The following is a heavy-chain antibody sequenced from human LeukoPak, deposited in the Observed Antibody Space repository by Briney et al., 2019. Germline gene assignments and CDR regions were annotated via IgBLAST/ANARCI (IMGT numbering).Heavy chain of an antibody. CDR3: ARGGPLDAFDI. CDR1: GFTVSNSY. CDR2: IYSGGTT. Sequence: PGGSLRLSCAASGFTVSNSYMGWVRQAPGKGLEWVSVIYSGGTTYYADSVKGRFTISRDNSKNTLYLQMNSLRAEDTAVYYCARGGPLDAFDIWGQGTMVTVSS. J-gene: IGHJ3*02. V-gene: IGHV3-53*01.